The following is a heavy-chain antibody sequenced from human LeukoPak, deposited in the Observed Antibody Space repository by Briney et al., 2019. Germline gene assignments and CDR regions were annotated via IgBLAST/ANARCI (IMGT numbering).Heavy chain of an antibody. CDR3: ARGRGSSWYYFDY. CDR1: GGSISSYY. V-gene: IGHV4-4*07. Sequence: SETLSLTCTISGGSISSYYWSWVRQPAGKGLEWIGRIYTSGNTNYNPSLKGRVTMSVDTSKNQFSLNLSSVTAADTAVYYCARGRGSSWYYFDYWGQGTLVTVSS. D-gene: IGHD6-13*01. CDR2: IYTSGNT. J-gene: IGHJ4*02.